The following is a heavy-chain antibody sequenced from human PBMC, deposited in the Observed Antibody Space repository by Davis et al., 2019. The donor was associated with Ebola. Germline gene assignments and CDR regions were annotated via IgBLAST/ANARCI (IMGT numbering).Heavy chain of an antibody. V-gene: IGHV4-59*08. D-gene: IGHD4-23*01. CDR2: IYYTGSA. CDR3: VNDGGHGGDSDY. J-gene: IGHJ4*02. Sequence: PSETLSPTCTVSGVSISRHYWSWVRQPLGKRLEWIGSIYYTGSAYYNSSLNRRVTISVDTSKNQFSLKLNSVTAADTAVYYCVNDGGHGGDSDYWGQGILVTVSS. CDR1: GVSISRHY.